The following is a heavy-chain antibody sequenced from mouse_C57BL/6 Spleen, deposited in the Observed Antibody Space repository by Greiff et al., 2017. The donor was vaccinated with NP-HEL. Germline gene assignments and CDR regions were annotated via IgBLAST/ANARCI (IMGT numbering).Heavy chain of an antibody. CDR3: ARQLRLQDYAMDY. CDR2: IYPGDGDT. CDR1: GYAFSSSW. V-gene: IGHV1-82*01. Sequence: VQLQQSGPELVKPGASVKISCKASGYAFSSSWMNWVKQRPGKGLEWIGRIYPGDGDTNYNGKFKGKATLTADKSSSTAYMQLSSLTSEDSAVYLCARQLRLQDYAMDYWGQGTSVTVSS. D-gene: IGHD3-2*02. J-gene: IGHJ4*01.